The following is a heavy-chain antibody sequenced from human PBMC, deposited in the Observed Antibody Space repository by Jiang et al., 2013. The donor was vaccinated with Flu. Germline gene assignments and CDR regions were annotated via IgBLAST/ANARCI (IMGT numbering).Heavy chain of an antibody. D-gene: IGHD2-15*01. CDR3: ARGGVVVAALQTIHYGMDV. V-gene: IGHV4-38-2*01. CDR1: GYSISSGYY. Sequence: KPSETLSLTCAVSGYSISSGYYWGWIRQPPGKGLKWIGNIYHSGSTYYNPSLKSRVTISVDTSKNQFSLKLSSVTAADTAVYYCARGGVVVAALQTIHYGMDVWGKGTTVTVSS. CDR2: IYHSGST. J-gene: IGHJ6*04.